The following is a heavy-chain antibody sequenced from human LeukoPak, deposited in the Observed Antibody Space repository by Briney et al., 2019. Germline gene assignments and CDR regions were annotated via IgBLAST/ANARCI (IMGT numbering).Heavy chain of an antibody. Sequence: GGSLRLSCAASGFTFSNYAMHWVRQAPGKGLEYVSAISSNGGSTYYANSVKGRFTISRDNSKNTLYLQMGSLRPEDMAVYYCAILGDYSGSFFGWAFDYWGQGTLVTVSS. CDR3: AILGDYSGSFFGWAFDY. CDR2: ISSNGGST. CDR1: GFTFSNYA. V-gene: IGHV3-64*01. D-gene: IGHD1-26*01. J-gene: IGHJ4*02.